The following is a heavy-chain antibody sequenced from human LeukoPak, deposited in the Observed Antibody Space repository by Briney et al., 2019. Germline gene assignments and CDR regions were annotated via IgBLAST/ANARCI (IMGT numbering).Heavy chain of an antibody. Sequence: SGGSLRLSCTASGFTFGDYAMSWVRQAPGKGLEWVGFIRSKAYGGTTEYAASVKGRFTISRDDSKSIAYLQMNSLKTEDTAVYYRTAWGGYDTDAFDIWGQGTMVTVSS. D-gene: IGHD5-12*01. J-gene: IGHJ3*02. CDR2: IRSKAYGGTT. CDR1: GFTFGDYA. CDR3: TAWGGYDTDAFDI. V-gene: IGHV3-49*04.